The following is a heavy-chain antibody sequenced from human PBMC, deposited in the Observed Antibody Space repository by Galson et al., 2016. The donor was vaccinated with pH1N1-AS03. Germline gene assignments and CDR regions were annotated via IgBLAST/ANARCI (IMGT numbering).Heavy chain of an antibody. CDR2: VHYSGTT. V-gene: IGHV4-4*01. D-gene: IGHD3-16*02. CDR3: ASAGYHTPGYHY. J-gene: IGHJ4*02. Sequence: ETLSLTCAVSGGSMTSPDWWTWVRQPPGKGLEWIGEVHYSGTTSYNPSLNSRVTMSIDKSDNQFSLNLGSVTAADTAVYFCASAGYHTPGYHYWGQGALVTVSS. CDR1: GGSMTSPDW.